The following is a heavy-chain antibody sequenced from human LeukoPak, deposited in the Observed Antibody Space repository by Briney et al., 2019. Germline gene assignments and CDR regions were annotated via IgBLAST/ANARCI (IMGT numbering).Heavy chain of an antibody. CDR1: GFTFSSYA. CDR2: ISGSGGGT. D-gene: IGHD6-13*01. CDR3: AKTPRGEFSSSWYFDS. Sequence: AGGSLRLSCAASGFTFSSYAMTWVRQAPGKGLEWVSGISGSGGGTFYADSVKGRFTISRDNSKNTLYLQMNSLRAEDTAVYYCAKTPRGEFSSSWYFDSWGQGTLVTVSS. V-gene: IGHV3-23*01. J-gene: IGHJ4*02.